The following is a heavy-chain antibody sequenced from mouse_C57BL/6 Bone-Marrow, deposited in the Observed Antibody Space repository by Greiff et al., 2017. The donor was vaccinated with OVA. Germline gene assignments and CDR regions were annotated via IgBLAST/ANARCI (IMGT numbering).Heavy chain of an antibody. CDR3: ARDDGYPFDY. V-gene: IGHV1-64*01. CDR1: GYTFTSYW. Sequence: VQLQQPGAELVKPGASVKLSCKASGYTFTSYWMHWVKQRPGQGLEWIGMIHPNSGSTNYNEKFKSKATLTADKSSSTAYMQLSSLTSEDSAVYYCARDDGYPFDYWGQGTTLTVSS. CDR2: IHPNSGST. D-gene: IGHD2-3*01. J-gene: IGHJ2*01.